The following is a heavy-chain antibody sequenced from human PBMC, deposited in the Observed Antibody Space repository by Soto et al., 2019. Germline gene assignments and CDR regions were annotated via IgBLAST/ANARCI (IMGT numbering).Heavy chain of an antibody. CDR3: ARDVNMIVVDQSWFDT. D-gene: IGHD3-22*01. Sequence: SVKVSCKASGGTFSSYAISWVRQAPGQGLEWMGGIIPIFGTANYAQKFQGRVTITADKSTSTAYMELSSLRSEDTAVYYCARDVNMIVVDQSWFDTWGQGTLVTVSS. V-gene: IGHV1-69*06. CDR2: IIPIFGTA. CDR1: GGTFSSYA. J-gene: IGHJ5*02.